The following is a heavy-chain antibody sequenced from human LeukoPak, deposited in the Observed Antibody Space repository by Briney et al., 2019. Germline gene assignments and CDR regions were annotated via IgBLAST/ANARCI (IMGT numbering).Heavy chain of an antibody. CDR3: ARFGVNYDMGV. J-gene: IGHJ6*02. CDR2: IYYTGKA. Sequence: KPSETLSLTCSVSGGSVNNYYWTWIRQPPGRGLEWIGQIYYTGKADYNPSLKSRITISVDTSKNQIFLKVNSVTAADTAVYYCARFGVNYDMGVWAKGPRSPFS. D-gene: IGHD3-16*01. CDR1: GGSVNNYY. V-gene: IGHV4-59*02.